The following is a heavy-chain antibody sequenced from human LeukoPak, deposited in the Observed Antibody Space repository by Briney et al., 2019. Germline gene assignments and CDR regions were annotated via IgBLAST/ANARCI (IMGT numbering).Heavy chain of an antibody. CDR2: IKSDGSEE. D-gene: IGHD3-10*01. J-gene: IGHJ4*02. V-gene: IGHV3-7*01. Sequence: GGSLRLSCATSGFIFSSYWMCWVRQAPGKGLEWVANIKSDGSEEYCGDSVKGRFTISRDNAKNSLYLQMNSLRVEDTAVYYCARGDLWLGHWGQGSLVTVSS. CDR3: ARGDLWLGH. CDR1: GFIFSSYW.